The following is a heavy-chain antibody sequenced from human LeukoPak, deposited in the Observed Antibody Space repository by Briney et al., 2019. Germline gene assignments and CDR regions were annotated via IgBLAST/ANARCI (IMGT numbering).Heavy chain of an antibody. D-gene: IGHD6-13*01. CDR1: GYTFTSYG. V-gene: IGHV1-18*04. CDR2: ISAYNGNT. CDR3: AREPTNPLMYSSSWYPDY. Sequence: GASVKVSCKASGYTFTSYGISWVRQAPGQGLEWMGWISAYNGNTNYAQKLQGRVTMTTDTSTSTAYMELRSLRSDDTAVYYCAREPTNPLMYSSSWYPDYWGQGTLVTVSS. J-gene: IGHJ4*02.